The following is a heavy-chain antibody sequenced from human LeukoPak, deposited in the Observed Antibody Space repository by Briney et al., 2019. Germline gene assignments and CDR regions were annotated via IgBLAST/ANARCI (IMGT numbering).Heavy chain of an antibody. V-gene: IGHV3-30*04. CDR3: TEEGRELGNSSFDI. J-gene: IGHJ3*02. CDR2: IWYDGSTE. Sequence: PGGSLRLSCAASGFTFSSYAMHWVRQAPGKGLEWVALIWYDGSTEHYADSVKGRFTISRDNSKNTLSLQMNSLRVEDTAMYYCTEEGRELGNSSFDIWGQGTMVTVSS. CDR1: GFTFSSYA. D-gene: IGHD7-27*01.